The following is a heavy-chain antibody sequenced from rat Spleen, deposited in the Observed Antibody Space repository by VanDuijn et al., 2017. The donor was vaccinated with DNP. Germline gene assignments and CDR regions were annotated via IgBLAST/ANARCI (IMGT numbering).Heavy chain of an antibody. V-gene: IGHV2S12*01. CDR1: GFSLTSYH. CDR3: ARTAANF. CDR2: ISSGGTT. J-gene: IGHJ1*01. D-gene: IGHD1-2*01. Sequence: QVQLKESGPGLVQPSQTLSLTCTVSGFSLTSYHVHWVRQPPGKGLEWIAAISSGGTTYYNSPLKSRLSISRDTSKSQVFLKMNSLQTEDTAMYFCARTAANFWGPGTMVTVSS.